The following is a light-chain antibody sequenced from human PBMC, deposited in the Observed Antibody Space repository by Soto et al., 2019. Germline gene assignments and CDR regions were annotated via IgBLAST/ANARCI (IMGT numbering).Light chain of an antibody. V-gene: IGKV3-15*01. CDR3: QQYNNWRGT. Sequence: EIVMTQSPATLSVSPGERATLSCRARQSVSSNLAWYQQKPGQAPRLLIYGASTRATGIPARFSGSGSGTEFTLTISSLQSEDFAVYYCQQYNNWRGTFGQGTKVEIK. CDR2: GAS. J-gene: IGKJ1*01. CDR1: QSVSSN.